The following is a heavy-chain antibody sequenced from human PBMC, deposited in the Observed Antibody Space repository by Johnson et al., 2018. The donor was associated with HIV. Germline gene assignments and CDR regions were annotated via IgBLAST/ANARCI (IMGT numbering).Heavy chain of an antibody. CDR1: GFTFSSYW. D-gene: IGHD3-22*01. CDR2: INWNGGST. J-gene: IGHJ3*02. CDR3: ARQHYYDMSGQGGGLDI. V-gene: IGHV3-20*04. Sequence: VQLVESGGGLVQPGGSLRLSCAASGFTFSSYWMHWVRQAPGKGLEWVYGINWNGGSTGYAASVKGGFTISRDNAKNSLYMQRNSRRAEDTALYYCARQHYYDMSGQGGGLDIWGQGTMVTVSS.